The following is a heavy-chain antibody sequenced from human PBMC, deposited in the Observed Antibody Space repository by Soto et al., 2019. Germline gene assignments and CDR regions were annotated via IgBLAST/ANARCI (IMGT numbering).Heavy chain of an antibody. CDR1: GGSVNPAYW. CDR3: ARGVYYRWVY. Sequence: QVQLPESGPGLVKPSGTLSLTCAVSGGSVNPAYWWRWVRQPPGKELEWIGEVHHNGATNYIQSLTSRLTMSVDKSGNQVSLELTSVAAADTAVYYCARGVYYRWVYWGQGTLVTVSS. V-gene: IGHV4-4*02. J-gene: IGHJ4*02. CDR2: VHHNGAT. D-gene: IGHD2-8*01.